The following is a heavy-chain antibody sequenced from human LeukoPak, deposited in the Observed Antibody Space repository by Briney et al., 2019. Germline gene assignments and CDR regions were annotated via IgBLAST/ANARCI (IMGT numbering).Heavy chain of an antibody. J-gene: IGHJ6*02. V-gene: IGHV3-30*02. CDR1: GFIFSDYA. Sequence: GGSLRLSCAASGFIFSDYAMHWVRQAPGKGLEWVAQIWFDGSKKNYADSVKGLFTISRDQSKNTVSLQMNSLRAEDTALYYCAKDGQSYAPYAMDVWGQGTTVTVSS. CDR2: IWFDGSKK. CDR3: AKDGQSYAPYAMDV. D-gene: IGHD5-18*01.